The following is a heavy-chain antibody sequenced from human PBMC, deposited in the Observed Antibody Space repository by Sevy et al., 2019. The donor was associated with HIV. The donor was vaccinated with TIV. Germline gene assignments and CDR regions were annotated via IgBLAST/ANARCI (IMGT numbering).Heavy chain of an antibody. J-gene: IGHJ5*02. CDR3: ASFDYGDLSRFDP. D-gene: IGHD4-17*01. CDR1: GFTFSSYA. V-gene: IGHV3-23*01. CDR2: ISGSGGST. Sequence: GWSLRLSCAASGFTFSSYAMSWVRQAPGKGLEWVSAISGSGGSTYYADSVKGRFTISRDNSKNTLYLQMNSLRAEDTAVYYCASFDYGDLSRFDPWGQGTLVTVSS.